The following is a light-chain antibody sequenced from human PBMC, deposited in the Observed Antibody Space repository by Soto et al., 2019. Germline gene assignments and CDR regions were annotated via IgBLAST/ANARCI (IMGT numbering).Light chain of an antibody. Sequence: TQSPSTLSASVGDRVTITCRASQSVSSSYLAWYQQKRGQAHRLLIYGASSRATGIPDRFSGSGSGTDFTPTISRLEPEDFAVYYCQQYGSSPLWTFGQGTKVDIK. CDR1: QSVSSSY. J-gene: IGKJ1*01. V-gene: IGKV3-20*01. CDR3: QQYGSSPLWT. CDR2: GAS.